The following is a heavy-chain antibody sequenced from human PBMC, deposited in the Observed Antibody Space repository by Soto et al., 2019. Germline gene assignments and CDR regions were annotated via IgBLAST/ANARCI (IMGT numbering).Heavy chain of an antibody. CDR2: ISGYNDNT. CDR1: GYTLSNYA. CDR3: ARETTYSSGWIFDY. V-gene: IGHV1-18*01. J-gene: IGHJ4*02. D-gene: IGHD6-19*01. Sequence: QVQLVQSGAEVKKPGASVKVSCKPSGYTLSNYAITWVRQAPGQGLEWMGWISGYNDNTNYTQKLQGRITMTTDTSRSIVYMKLTSLRSHDTAVYYCARETTYSSGWIFDYWGQGTPVSVSS.